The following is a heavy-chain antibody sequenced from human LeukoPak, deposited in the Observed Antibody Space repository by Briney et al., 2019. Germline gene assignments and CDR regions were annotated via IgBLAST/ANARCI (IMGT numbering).Heavy chain of an antibody. D-gene: IGHD6-13*01. CDR2: INHSGST. CDR3: ARGQPRSYSSSWYYYYGMDV. Sequence: SETLSLTCAVYGGSFSGYYWSWIRQPPGKGLEWIGEINHSGSTNYNPSLKSRVTISVDTSKNQFSLKLSSVTAADTAVYYCARGQPRSYSSSWYYYYGMDVWGQGTTVTVPS. V-gene: IGHV4-34*01. J-gene: IGHJ6*02. CDR1: GGSFSGYY.